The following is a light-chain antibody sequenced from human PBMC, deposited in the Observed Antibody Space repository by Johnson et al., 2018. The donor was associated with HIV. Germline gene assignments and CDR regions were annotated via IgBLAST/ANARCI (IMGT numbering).Light chain of an antibody. Sequence: QSVLTQPPSVSAAPGQKVTISCSGSSSNIGNNYVSWYQQLPGTPPKLLIYDNNKRPSGIPDRFSGSKSGTSATLGITGLQTGDEADYYCGTWDSSLTTSYVVGTGTKVIVV. CDR1: SSNIGNNY. V-gene: IGLV1-51*01. CDR2: DNN. CDR3: GTWDSSLTTSYV. J-gene: IGLJ1*01.